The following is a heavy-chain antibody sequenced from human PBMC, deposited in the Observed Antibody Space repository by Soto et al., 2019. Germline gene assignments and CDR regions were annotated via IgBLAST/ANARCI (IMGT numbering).Heavy chain of an antibody. D-gene: IGHD6-19*01. Sequence: SETLSLTYTVSGGSISSYYWSWIRQPPGKGLEWIGYIYYSGSTNYNPSLKSRVTISVDNAKNTLYLQMNSLRADDTAVYYCASGLITVAGTRNYWGPGTLVTVSS. CDR2: IYYSGST. CDR3: ASGLITVAGTRNY. V-gene: IGHV4-59*08. J-gene: IGHJ4*02. CDR1: GGSISSYY.